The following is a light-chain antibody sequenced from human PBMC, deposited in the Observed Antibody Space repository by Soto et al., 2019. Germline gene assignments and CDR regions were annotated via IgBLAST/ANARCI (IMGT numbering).Light chain of an antibody. Sequence: QSALTQPPSASGSPRQSVTISCTGTSSDVGGYNYVSWYQHHPDKAPKLIIYGVSKRPSGVSDRFSGSKSGYRASLTISGLQAEDEADYYCSSHTTTGTLQVFGTGTKLTVL. CDR3: SSHTTTGTLQV. CDR1: SSDVGGYNY. CDR2: GVS. J-gene: IGLJ1*01. V-gene: IGLV2-14*01.